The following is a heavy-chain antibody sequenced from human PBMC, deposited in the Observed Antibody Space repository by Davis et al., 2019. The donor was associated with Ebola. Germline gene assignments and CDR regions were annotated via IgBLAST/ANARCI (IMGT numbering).Heavy chain of an antibody. CDR3: ARQESLYGWIDH. CDR1: GYSFTSYW. V-gene: IGHV5-51*01. CDR2: IYAGDSDT. Sequence: PGGSLRLSCKGSGYSFTSYWIGWVRQMPGKGLEWMGVIYAGDSDTRYSPSFEGQVTISVDRSITTAYLQWSSLKASDTATYYCARQESLYGWIDHWGQGTLVTVSS. D-gene: IGHD3-10*01. J-gene: IGHJ4*02.